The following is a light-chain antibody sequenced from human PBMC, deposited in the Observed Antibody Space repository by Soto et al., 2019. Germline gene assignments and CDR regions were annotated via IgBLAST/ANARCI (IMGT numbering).Light chain of an antibody. J-gene: IGLJ1*01. Sequence: SYDLTQLPSVSVAPGQPARITCGGNNIGTKRVHWYQQKPGQAPVMLVYDDSGRPSGIPARFSGSNSGNTATLTISRVEAEDEADYYCQVWDSSSDHYVFGTGTRSP. CDR2: DDS. CDR3: QVWDSSSDHYV. V-gene: IGLV3-21*02. CDR1: NIGTKR.